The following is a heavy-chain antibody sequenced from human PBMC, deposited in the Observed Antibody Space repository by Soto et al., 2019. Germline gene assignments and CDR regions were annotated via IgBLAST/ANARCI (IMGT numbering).Heavy chain of an antibody. V-gene: IGHV1-24*01. D-gene: IGHD2-15*01. CDR1: GYTLTELS. J-gene: IGHJ4*02. CDR3: AASTTGYCSAGSCSQFDY. CDR2: SDPEDGET. Sequence: ASVKVSCKVSGYTLTELSIHWVRQAPGKGLELMGDSDPEDGETIFAQKFQGRVSMTEDTSTNTAYMELSSLRSEDTALYYCAASTTGYCSAGSCSQFDYWGQGTLVTVSS.